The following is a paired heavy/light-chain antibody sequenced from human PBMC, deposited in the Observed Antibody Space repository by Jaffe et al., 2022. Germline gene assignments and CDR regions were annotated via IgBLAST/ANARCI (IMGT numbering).Light chain of an antibody. CDR3: QQYYNTPFT. CDR1: QSVFYNSKNKNY. J-gene: IGKJ3*01. V-gene: IGKV4-1*01. Sequence: DIVMTQSPDSLAVSLGERATINCKSSQSVFYNSKNKNYLAWYQQRPGQPPKLLIYWASTRESGVPDRFSGSGSGTDFTLTISSLQAEDVALYYCQQYYNTPFTFGPGTRVDLK. CDR2: WAS.
Heavy chain of an antibody. V-gene: IGHV3-74*01. J-gene: IGHJ4*02. CDR2: INSDGSYT. CDR1: GFTFSGYW. D-gene: IGHD5-18*01. Sequence: EVQLVESGGGLVQPGGSLRLSCADSGFTFSGYWMHWVRQAPGKGLVWVSRINSDGSYTAYADSVKGRFTISRDNAKNTLYLQMNRLRVEDTAVYFCARLRGHSYDDEGFDYWGQGTLVTVSS. CDR3: ARLRGHSYDDEGFDY.